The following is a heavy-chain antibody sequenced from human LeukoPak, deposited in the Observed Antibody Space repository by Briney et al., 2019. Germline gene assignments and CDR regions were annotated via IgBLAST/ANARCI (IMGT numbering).Heavy chain of an antibody. V-gene: IGHV3-13*04. J-gene: IGHJ3*02. CDR3: AGSSGDSSSWYTFHI. D-gene: IGHD6-13*01. CDR1: GFTFRRYD. Sequence: PGGTLRLSCVGSGFTFRRYDLHWVRHGKGKGLEWVSSIGTAGDTYYPVYVKGRFTISRDDDKNSFYLQMNRLRAEDTAVYYCAGSSGDSSSWYTFHIWGQGTILTVSS. CDR2: IGTAGDT.